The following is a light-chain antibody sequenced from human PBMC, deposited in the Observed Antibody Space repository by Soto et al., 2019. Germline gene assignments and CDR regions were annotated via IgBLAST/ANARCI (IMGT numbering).Light chain of an antibody. CDR1: QSVSSN. V-gene: IGKV3-15*01. CDR2: GAS. J-gene: IGKJ4*01. CDR3: QQYKNWPPLT. Sequence: EIVMTQSPATLSVSPGERATLSCRASQSVSSNLAWYQQKPGQAPRLLIYGASTRATGIPARFSGSGSGTEFTFTISSLQSEDFAVYYCQQYKNWPPLTFGGGTKVEIK.